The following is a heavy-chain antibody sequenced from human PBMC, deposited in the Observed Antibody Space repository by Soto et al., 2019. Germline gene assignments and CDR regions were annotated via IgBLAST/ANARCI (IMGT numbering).Heavy chain of an antibody. CDR1: GGSISTYY. J-gene: IGHJ6*02. Sequence: SETLSLTCTVSGGSISTYYWSWIRQPPGKGLEWVGYVHYSGSTTYNPSLKSRVIMSIDTSKNQFSLKLSSVTAADTAVYYCVRLGYYYHGLDVWGQGTTVTVSS. CDR2: VHYSGST. CDR3: VRLGYYYHGLDV. D-gene: IGHD3-3*01. V-gene: IGHV4-59*01.